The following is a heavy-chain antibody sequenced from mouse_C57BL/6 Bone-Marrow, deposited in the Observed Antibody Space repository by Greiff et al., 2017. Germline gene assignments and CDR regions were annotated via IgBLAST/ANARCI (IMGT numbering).Heavy chain of an antibody. CDR1: GYTFTSYW. CDR3: ARSDYYGSSYLYAMDY. CDR2: INPSSGYT. Sequence: VQGVESGAELAKPGASVKLSCKASGYTFTSYWMHWVKQRPGQGLEWIGYINPSSGYTKYNQKFKDKATLTADKSSSTAYMQLSSLTYEDSAVYYCARSDYYGSSYLYAMDYWGQGTSVTVSS. D-gene: IGHD1-1*01. J-gene: IGHJ4*01. V-gene: IGHV1-7*01.